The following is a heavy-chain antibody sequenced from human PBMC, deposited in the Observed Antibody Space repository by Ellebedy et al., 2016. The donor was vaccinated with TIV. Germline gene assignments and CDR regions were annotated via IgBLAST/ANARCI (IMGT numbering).Heavy chain of an antibody. CDR1: GGSISSYF. D-gene: IGHD4-17*01. V-gene: IGHV4-59*03. J-gene: IGHJ6*02. CDR2: IYYDGRT. Sequence: PSETLSLTCTVSGGSISSYFWNWIRQPPGKGPEWIGYIYYDGRTNYNPSLKSRVTISSDMSKNQFSLKLTSVTAADTDVYYCAGNYGDYLAHYYGMNFWGQGTTVTVSS. CDR3: AGNYGDYLAHYYGMNF.